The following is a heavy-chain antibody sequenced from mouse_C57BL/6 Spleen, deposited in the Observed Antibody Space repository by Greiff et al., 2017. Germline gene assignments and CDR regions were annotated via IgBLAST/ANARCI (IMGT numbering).Heavy chain of an antibody. D-gene: IGHD1-1*01. CDR2: IHPSDSET. Sequence: QVQLQQPGAELVRPGSSVKLSCKASGYTFTSYWMDWVKQRPGQGLEWIGNIHPSDSETHYNQKFKDKATLTVDKSSSTAYMQLSSLTSEDSAVXYCARDYSSIGAMDYWGQGTSVTVSS. J-gene: IGHJ4*01. CDR3: ARDYSSIGAMDY. CDR1: GYTFTSYW. V-gene: IGHV1-61*01.